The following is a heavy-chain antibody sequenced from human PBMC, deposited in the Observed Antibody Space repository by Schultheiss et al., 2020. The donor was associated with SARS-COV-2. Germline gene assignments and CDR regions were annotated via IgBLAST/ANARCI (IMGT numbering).Heavy chain of an antibody. CDR2: ISGSGGST. CDR1: GFTFSSYA. V-gene: IGHV3-23*01. Sequence: GESLKISCAASGFTFSSYAMSWVRQAPGKGLEWVSAISGSGGSTYYADSVKGRFTISRDNSKNTLYLQMNSLRAEDTAVYYCANGRGSKRRNYYDSSGDAFDIWGQGTMVTVSS. CDR3: ANGRGSKRRNYYDSSGDAFDI. J-gene: IGHJ3*02. D-gene: IGHD3-22*01.